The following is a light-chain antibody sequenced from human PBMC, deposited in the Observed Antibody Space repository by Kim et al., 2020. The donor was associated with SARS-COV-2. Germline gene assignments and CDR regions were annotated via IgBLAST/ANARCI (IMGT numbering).Light chain of an antibody. J-gene: IGLJ2*01. CDR2: YDH. Sequence: SYELTQPPSVSVAPGQTARITCGGNNIGTKNVHWYRQKAGQAPVLVIYYDHDRPSGIPERFSGSNSGNTATLTISRVEAEDEADYYCQVWDSNSDPVVFGGGTKSPS. CDR1: NIGTKN. V-gene: IGLV3-21*04. CDR3: QVWDSNSDPVV.